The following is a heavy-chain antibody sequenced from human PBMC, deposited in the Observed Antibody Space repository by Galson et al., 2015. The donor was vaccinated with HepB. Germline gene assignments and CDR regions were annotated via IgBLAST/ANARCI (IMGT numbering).Heavy chain of an antibody. J-gene: IGHJ6*03. Sequence: SVKVSCKAPGYTFTYRYVHWVRQAPGQALQWMGWITPFNGNTYYAQKFQTRVSFTSDTSMTTAYMELSSLESEDTGMYFCATGGDFWSGDGGKTNHYYYYMDVWGQGTTVTVSS. V-gene: IGHV1-45*02. CDR3: ATGGDFWSGDGGKTNHYYYYMDV. CDR1: GYTFTYRY. CDR2: ITPFNGNT. D-gene: IGHD3-3*01.